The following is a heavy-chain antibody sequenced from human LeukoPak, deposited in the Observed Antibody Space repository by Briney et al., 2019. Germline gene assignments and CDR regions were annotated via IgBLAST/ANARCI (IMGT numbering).Heavy chain of an antibody. CDR2: IGPNSNNI. D-gene: IGHD2-15*01. CDR3: AREIYSNRDHDDAFDL. Sequence: GGSLRLSCTASGFTFSSYAMHWVRQAPGKGLEWLSSIGPNSNNIYFEDSLEGRFTISRDNARNSLYLQMNSLRAEDTALYYCAREIYSNRDHDDAFDLWGQGTMVTVSS. CDR1: GFTFSSYA. V-gene: IGHV3-21*06. J-gene: IGHJ3*01.